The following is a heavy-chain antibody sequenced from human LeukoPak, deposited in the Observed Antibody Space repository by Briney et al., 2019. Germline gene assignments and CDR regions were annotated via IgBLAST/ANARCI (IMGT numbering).Heavy chain of an antibody. CDR2: ISSSSSYI. CDR3: ARDLNYYDSSGYRSLGY. Sequence: GGSLRLSCAASGFTFSSYSMNWVRQAPGKGLEWVSYISSSSSYIYYADSVKGRFTISRDNAKNSLYLQMNSLRAEDTAVYYCARDLNYYDSSGYRSLGYWGQGTLVTVSS. D-gene: IGHD3-22*01. CDR1: GFTFSSYS. V-gene: IGHV3-21*05. J-gene: IGHJ4*02.